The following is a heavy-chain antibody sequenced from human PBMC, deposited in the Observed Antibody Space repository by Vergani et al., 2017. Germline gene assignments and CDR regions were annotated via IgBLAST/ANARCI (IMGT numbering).Heavy chain of an antibody. CDR2: IIPILGIA. J-gene: IGHJ6*02. CDR1: GGTFSSYT. Sequence: QVQLVQSGAEVKKPGSSVKVSCKASGGTFSSYTISWVRQAPGQGLEWMGRIIPILGIANYAQKFQGRVTITADKSTSTAYMELSRLRSDDTAVYYCARDLPPIVVVPAAMDVWGQGTTVTVSS. CDR3: ARDLPPIVVVPAAMDV. D-gene: IGHD2-2*01. V-gene: IGHV1-69*08.